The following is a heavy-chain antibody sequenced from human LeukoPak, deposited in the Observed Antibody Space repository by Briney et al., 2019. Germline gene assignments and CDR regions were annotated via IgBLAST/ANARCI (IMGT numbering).Heavy chain of an antibody. CDR3: ARGGYCSGAACYPDY. Sequence: SETLSLTCTVSGGSISSYYWSWIRRPPGKGREWIGYIYYSGTTNYNPSLKSRVTISVDTSKNQFSLKLTSVTAADTAVYYCARGGYCSGAACYPDYWGQGTLVTVSS. V-gene: IGHV4-59*01. J-gene: IGHJ4*02. D-gene: IGHD2-15*01. CDR1: GGSISSYY. CDR2: IYYSGTT.